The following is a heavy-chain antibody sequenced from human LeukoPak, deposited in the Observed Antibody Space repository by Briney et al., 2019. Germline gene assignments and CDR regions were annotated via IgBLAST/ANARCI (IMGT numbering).Heavy chain of an antibody. CDR2: IKQDGSEK. CDR1: GFTFSSYW. CDR3: ASLSHKYYFDY. Sequence: QPGGSLRLSCAASGFTFSSYWMSWVRQAPGKGLEWVANIKQDGSEKYYVDSVKGRFTISRDNAKNSLYLQMNSLRAEDTAVYYCASLSHKYYFDYWGQGTLVTVTS. V-gene: IGHV3-7*01. D-gene: IGHD5/OR15-5a*01. J-gene: IGHJ4*02.